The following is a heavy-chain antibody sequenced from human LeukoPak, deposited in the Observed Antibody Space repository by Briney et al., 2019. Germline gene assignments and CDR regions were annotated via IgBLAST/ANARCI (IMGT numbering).Heavy chain of an antibody. CDR2: IYYSGST. Sequence: SETLSLTCTVSGGSISSGGYYWSWIRQHPGTGLEWIGYIYYSGSTYYNPSLKSRVTISVDTSKNQFSLKLSSVTAADTAVYYCARDLGDGYKNWGQGTLVTVSS. CDR1: GGSISSGGYY. J-gene: IGHJ4*02. D-gene: IGHD5-24*01. V-gene: IGHV4-31*03. CDR3: ARDLGDGYKN.